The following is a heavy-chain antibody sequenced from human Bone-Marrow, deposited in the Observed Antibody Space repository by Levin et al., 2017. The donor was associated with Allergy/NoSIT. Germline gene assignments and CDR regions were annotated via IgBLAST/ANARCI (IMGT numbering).Heavy chain of an antibody. V-gene: IGHV4-4*02. D-gene: IGHD3-10*01. J-gene: IGHJ6*03. CDR1: GGSISSSNW. CDR2: IYHSGST. Sequence: GSLRLSCAVSGGSISSSNWWSWVRQPPGKGLEWIGEIYHSGSTNYNPSLKSRVTISVDKSKNQFSLKLSSVTAADTAVYYCARTPAGSDYYYDYMDVWGKGTTVTVSS. CDR3: ARTPAGSDYYYDYMDV.